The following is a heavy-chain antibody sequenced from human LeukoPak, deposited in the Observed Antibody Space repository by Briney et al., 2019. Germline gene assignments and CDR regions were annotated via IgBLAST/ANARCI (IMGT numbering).Heavy chain of an antibody. D-gene: IGHD2-15*01. J-gene: IGHJ4*02. Sequence: GGSLRLSCAASGFTFSSYAMNWARQAPGKGLEWVSAISGSGASTYYADSVKGRFTISRDNAKQSLYLQMSSLRAEDTAVYYCARDEGYSFDYWGQGTLVTVSS. CDR2: ISGSGAST. CDR1: GFTFSSYA. V-gene: IGHV3-23*01. CDR3: ARDEGYSFDY.